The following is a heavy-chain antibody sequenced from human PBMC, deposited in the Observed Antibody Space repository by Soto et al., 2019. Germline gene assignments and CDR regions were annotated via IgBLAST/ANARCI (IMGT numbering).Heavy chain of an antibody. Sequence: QLQLVQSGPEVKKPGSSVKVSCKASGGTFSSYAISWVRQAPGQGLEWMGGIVPIFGTPNYAQKFQGRVTITADESTSTAYMELSGLRSEDTALYYCVRANVGATFGHYYYGMDVWGQGTTVTVSS. CDR1: GGTFSSYA. CDR2: IVPIFGTP. CDR3: VRANVGATFGHYYYGMDV. J-gene: IGHJ6*02. V-gene: IGHV1-69*12. D-gene: IGHD3-10*01.